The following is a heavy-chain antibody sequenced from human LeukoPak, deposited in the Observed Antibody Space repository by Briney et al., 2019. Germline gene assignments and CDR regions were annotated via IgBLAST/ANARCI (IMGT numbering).Heavy chain of an antibody. CDR3: ARVSESAPYYYDSSGYYFRWGAFDI. CDR2: IIPIFGTA. Sequence: SVKVSCKASGGTFSSYAISWVRQAPGQGLEWMGGIIPIFGTANYAQKFQGRVTITADESTSTAYMELSSLRSEDTAVYYCARVSESAPYYYDSSGYYFRWGAFDIWGQGTMVTVSS. D-gene: IGHD3-22*01. CDR1: GGTFSSYA. J-gene: IGHJ3*02. V-gene: IGHV1-69*01.